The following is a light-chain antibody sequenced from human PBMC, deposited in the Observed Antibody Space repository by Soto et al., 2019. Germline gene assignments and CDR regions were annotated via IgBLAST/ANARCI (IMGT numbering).Light chain of an antibody. V-gene: IGLV2-8*01. CDR2: EVT. J-gene: IGLJ1*01. CDR3: SSYAGSNSYV. CDR1: SSDFGGYNY. Sequence: QSALTQPPSASGSPGQSVTISCTGTSSDFGGYNYVSWYQQHPGKAPKLIIYEVTKRPSGVPDRFSGSKSGNTASLTVSGLQAEDGADYYCSSYAGSNSYVFGTGPKVTVL.